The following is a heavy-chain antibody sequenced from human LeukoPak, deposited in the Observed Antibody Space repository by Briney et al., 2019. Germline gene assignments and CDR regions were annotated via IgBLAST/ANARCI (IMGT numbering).Heavy chain of an antibody. V-gene: IGHV4-59*01. CDR1: GGSISSYY. Sequence: SETLSLTCTVSGGSISSYYWSWIRQPPGKGLEWIGYIYYSGSTNYNPSLKSRVTISVDTSKNQFSLKLSSVTAADTAVYYCASISSSWHVDYWGQGTLVTVSS. CDR2: IYYSGST. D-gene: IGHD6-13*01. CDR3: ASISSSWHVDY. J-gene: IGHJ4*02.